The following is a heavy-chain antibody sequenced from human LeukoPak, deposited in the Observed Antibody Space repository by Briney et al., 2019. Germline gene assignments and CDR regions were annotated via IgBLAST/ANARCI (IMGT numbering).Heavy chain of an antibody. V-gene: IGHV3-33*01. CDR2: IWYDGSNK. Sequence: TGGSLRLSCAASGFTFSSYGMHWVRQAPGKGLEWVAVIWYDGSNKYYADSGKGRLTISRYNSKNTLYLQMNSLRAEDTAVYYCARQQYYYDSSGPDYYYYYMDVWGKGTTVTVSS. CDR3: ARQQYYYDSSGPDYYYYYMDV. J-gene: IGHJ6*03. D-gene: IGHD3-22*01. CDR1: GFTFSSYG.